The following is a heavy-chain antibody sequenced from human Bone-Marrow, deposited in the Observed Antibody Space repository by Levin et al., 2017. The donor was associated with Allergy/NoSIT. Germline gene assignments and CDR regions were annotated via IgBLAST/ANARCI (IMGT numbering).Heavy chain of an antibody. V-gene: IGHV4-31*03. D-gene: IGHD3-3*01. Sequence: LRLSCTVSGGSTRNDGYYWTWLHQHPEMGLEWVGYVDSSGTTYYNPSLKSRIIISVDTSKNQFSLKLKSVTVADTALYYCARGLQLGVVFRDVFDVWGQGTRVIVSS. CDR1: GGSTRNDGYY. J-gene: IGHJ3*01. CDR3: ARGLQLGVVFRDVFDV. CDR2: VDSSGTT.